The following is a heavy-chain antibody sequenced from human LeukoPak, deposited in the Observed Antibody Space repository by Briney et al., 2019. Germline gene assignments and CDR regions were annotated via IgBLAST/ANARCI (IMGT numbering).Heavy chain of an antibody. CDR3: AKWVAVAADTRDYFDY. CDR2: MSGSGSRT. CDR1: GFTFSSFA. J-gene: IGHJ4*02. D-gene: IGHD6-19*01. Sequence: QTGGSLTLSCAASGFTFSSFAMNWVRPGPGKGLEWVSTMSGSGSRTYYADSVKGRFTISRDNSKNTLYLQMNSLRAEDTAIYYCAKWVAVAADTRDYFDYWGQGTLVTVSS. V-gene: IGHV3-23*01.